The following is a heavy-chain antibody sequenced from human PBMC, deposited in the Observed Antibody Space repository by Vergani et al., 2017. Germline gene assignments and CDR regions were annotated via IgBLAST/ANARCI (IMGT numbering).Heavy chain of an antibody. Sequence: QVQLVQSGAEVKKPGSSVKVSCKASGGTFSSYAISWVRQAPGQGLEWMGGIIPIFGTANYAQKFQGRVTITADESTSTAYMELSSLRSEDTAVYYWAREKDYYGSGSYYTQDYWGQGTLVTVSS. V-gene: IGHV1-69*12. CDR3: AREKDYYGSGSYYTQDY. CDR1: GGTFSSYA. CDR2: IIPIFGTA. J-gene: IGHJ4*02. D-gene: IGHD3-10*01.